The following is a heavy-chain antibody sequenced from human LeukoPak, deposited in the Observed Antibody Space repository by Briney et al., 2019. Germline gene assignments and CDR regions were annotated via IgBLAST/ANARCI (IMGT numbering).Heavy chain of an antibody. CDR1: GYTFTGYY. J-gene: IGHJ4*02. CDR2: MNPNSGNT. V-gene: IGHV1-8*02. Sequence: VASVKVSCKASGYTFTGYYMHWVRQAPGQGLEWVGWMNPNSGNTGYAQKFQGRVTMTRNTSISTAYMELSSLRSEDTAVYYCARVSRITMVRGGGVLGYWGQGTLVTVSS. D-gene: IGHD3-10*01. CDR3: ARVSRITMVRGGGVLGY.